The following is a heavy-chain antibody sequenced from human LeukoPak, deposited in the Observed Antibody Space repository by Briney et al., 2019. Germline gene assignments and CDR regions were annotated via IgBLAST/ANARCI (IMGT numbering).Heavy chain of an antibody. CDR1: GYTFTGYY. CDR2: INPNSGGT. CDR3: ARAHYYGSGSYYPRGAFDI. V-gene: IGHV1-2*04. D-gene: IGHD3-10*01. J-gene: IGHJ3*02. Sequence: RVASVKVSCKASGYTFTGYYMHWVRQAPGQGLEWMGWINPNSGGTNYAQKFQGWVTMTRDTSISTAYMELSRLRSDDTAVYYYARAHYYGSGSYYPRGAFDIWGQGTMVTVSS.